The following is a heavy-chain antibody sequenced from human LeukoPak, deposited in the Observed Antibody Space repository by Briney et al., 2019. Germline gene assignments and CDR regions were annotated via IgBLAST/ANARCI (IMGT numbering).Heavy chain of an antibody. CDR3: AKDLSYSGSYSSAFDI. V-gene: IGHV3-30*18. CDR1: GFTFSSYG. J-gene: IGHJ3*02. CDR2: ISYDGSNK. D-gene: IGHD1-26*01. Sequence: GGSLRLSCAASGFTFSSYGMHWVRQAPGKGLEWVAVISYDGSNKYYAESVKGRFTISRDNSKNTLYLQMNSLRAEDTAVYYCAKDLSYSGSYSSAFDIWGQGTMVTVSS.